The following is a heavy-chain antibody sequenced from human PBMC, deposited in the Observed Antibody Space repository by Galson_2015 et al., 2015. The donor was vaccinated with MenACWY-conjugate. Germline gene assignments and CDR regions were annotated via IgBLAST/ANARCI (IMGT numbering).Heavy chain of an antibody. CDR3: ARDGVKGANYYDSSALGY. CDR1: GGSFSGYF. V-gene: IGHV4-34*01. D-gene: IGHD3-22*01. J-gene: IGHJ4*02. CDR2: INHSGST. Sequence: ETLSLTCAVYGGSFSGYFWSWIRQPPGKGLEWIGEINHSGSTNYNPSPKSRVTISVDKSKNQFSMKLSSVTAADTAVYYCARDGVKGANYYDSSALGYWGQGTLVTVSS.